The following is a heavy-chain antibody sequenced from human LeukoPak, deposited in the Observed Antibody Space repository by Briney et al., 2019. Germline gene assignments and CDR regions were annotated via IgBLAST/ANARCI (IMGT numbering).Heavy chain of an antibody. CDR1: GFTFSSYA. Sequence: GGSLRLSCAASGFTFSSYAMSWVRQAPGKGLEWVSAISGSGGSTYYADSVKGRFTISRHNSKNTLYLQMNSLRAEDTAVYYCAGTTRYYYDSSGYHAAFDIWGQGTMVTVSS. CDR3: AGTTRYYYDSSGYHAAFDI. CDR2: ISGSGGST. V-gene: IGHV3-23*01. J-gene: IGHJ3*02. D-gene: IGHD3-22*01.